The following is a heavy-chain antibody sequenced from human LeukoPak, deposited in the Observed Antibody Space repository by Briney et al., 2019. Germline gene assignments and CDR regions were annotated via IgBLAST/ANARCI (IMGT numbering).Heavy chain of an antibody. D-gene: IGHD2-21*02. CDR3: ATDGPLYRLARSYCGGDCYYY. J-gene: IGHJ4*02. CDR1: GGTFSSYA. CDR2: FDPEDGET. Sequence: ASVKVSCKASGGTFSSYAISWVRQAPGKGLEWMGGFDPEDGETIYAQKFQGRVTMTEDTSTDTAYMELSSLRSEDTAVYYCATDGPLYRLARSYCGGDCYYYWGQGTLVTVSS. V-gene: IGHV1-24*01.